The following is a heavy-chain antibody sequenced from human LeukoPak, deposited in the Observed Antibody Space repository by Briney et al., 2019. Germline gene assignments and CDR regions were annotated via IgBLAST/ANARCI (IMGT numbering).Heavy chain of an antibody. D-gene: IGHD5-12*01. Sequence: PGGSLRLSCAASGFTFSSYSMNWVRQAPGKGLEWVSSISSSSSNIYYADSWKGRFTISRDNAKNSLYLQMNSLRAEETAVYYCASDIVATMEDWFDPWGQGTLVTVSS. CDR3: ASDIVATMEDWFDP. J-gene: IGHJ5*02. V-gene: IGHV3-21*01. CDR1: GFTFSSYS. CDR2: ISSSSSNI.